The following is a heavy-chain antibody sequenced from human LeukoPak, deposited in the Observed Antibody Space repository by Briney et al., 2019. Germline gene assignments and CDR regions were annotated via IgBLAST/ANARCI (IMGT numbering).Heavy chain of an antibody. J-gene: IGHJ5*02. CDR2: IYYSGST. V-gene: IGHV4-31*03. Sequence: SQTLSLTCTVSGGSISSGGYYWSWIRQHPGKGLEWIGYIYYSGSTYYNPSLKSRVTISVDTSKNQFSLKLSSVTAADTAVYYCARSMVRGAGWFDPWGQGTLVTVSS. D-gene: IGHD3-10*01. CDR1: GGSISSGGYY. CDR3: ARSMVRGAGWFDP.